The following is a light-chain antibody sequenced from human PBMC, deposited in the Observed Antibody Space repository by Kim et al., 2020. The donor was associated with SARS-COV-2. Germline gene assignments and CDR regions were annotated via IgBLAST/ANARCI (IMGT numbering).Light chain of an antibody. CDR3: AAWDDSRTVL. CDR2: SNN. CDR1: ISNIGTNT. J-gene: IGLJ2*01. Sequence: QSVLTQPPSASGTPGQRVTISCSGSISNIGTNTVNWYQQLPGTAPKLLIYSNNQRSSGVPDRFSGSKSGTSASLAISGLQSDDEADYYCAAWDDSRTVLFGGGTQLTFL. V-gene: IGLV1-44*01.